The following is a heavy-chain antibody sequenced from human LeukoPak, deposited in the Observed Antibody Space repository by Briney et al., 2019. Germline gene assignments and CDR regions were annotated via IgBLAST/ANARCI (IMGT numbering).Heavy chain of an antibody. D-gene: IGHD2-2*01. CDR3: ASSEYCSSTSCSIGKGY. V-gene: IGHV3-21*01. CDR2: ISSSSSYI. Sequence: PGGSLRLSCAASGFTFSSYSMNWVRQAPGKGLEWVSSISSSSSYIYYADSVKGRFTISRDNSKNTLYLQMNSLRAEDTAVYYCASSEYCSSTSCSIGKGYWGQGTLVTVSS. CDR1: GFTFSSYS. J-gene: IGHJ4*02.